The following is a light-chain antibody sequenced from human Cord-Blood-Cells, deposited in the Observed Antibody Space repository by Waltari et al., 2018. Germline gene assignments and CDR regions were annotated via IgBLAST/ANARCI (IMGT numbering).Light chain of an antibody. CDR3: QQYNNWPPLT. J-gene: IGKJ4*01. CDR2: GAS. CDR1: QSVRSN. V-gene: IGKV3-15*01. Sequence: EIVMTQSPATLSVSPGERATLPCRASQSVRSNLARYQRKPGQAPRLLIYGASTRATGIPARFSGSGSGTEFTLTISSLQSEDFAVYYCQQYNNWPPLTFGGGTKVEIK.